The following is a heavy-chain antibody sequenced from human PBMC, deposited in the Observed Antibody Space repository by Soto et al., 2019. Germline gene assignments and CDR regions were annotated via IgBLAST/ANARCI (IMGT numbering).Heavy chain of an antibody. CDR2: IYYSGST. V-gene: IGHV4-31*02. D-gene: IGHD4-17*01. CDR3: ARLVTTSRTLDY. J-gene: IGHJ4*02. CDR1: GGSISSGGYY. Sequence: QVQLQESGPGLVKPSQTLSLTCTVSGGSISSGGYYWSWIRQHPGKGLEWIGYIYYSGSTYYNPSLKSRVIISVDTYKSQFSLKLSSLPAADTAVYYCARLVTTSRTLDYWGQGTLVTVSS.